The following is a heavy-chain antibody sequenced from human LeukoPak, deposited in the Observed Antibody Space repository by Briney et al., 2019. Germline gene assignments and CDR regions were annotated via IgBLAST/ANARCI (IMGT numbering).Heavy chain of an antibody. Sequence: ASVKVSCKASGYTFTGYYMHWVRQAPGRGLEWMGWINPNSGGTNYAQKFQGRVTMTRDTSISTAYMELSRLRSDDTAVYYCARVRSIAAAENAFDIWGQGTMVTVSS. D-gene: IGHD6-13*01. CDR3: ARVRSIAAAENAFDI. J-gene: IGHJ3*02. CDR2: INPNSGGT. V-gene: IGHV1-2*02. CDR1: GYTFTGYY.